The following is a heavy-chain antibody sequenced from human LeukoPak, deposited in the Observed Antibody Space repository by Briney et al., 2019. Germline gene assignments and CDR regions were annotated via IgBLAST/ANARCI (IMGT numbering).Heavy chain of an antibody. D-gene: IGHD6-13*01. J-gene: IGHJ4*02. CDR3: TVLHIGSSWYIDY. CDR1: GLTFNNAY. CDR2: IKTKADGGTT. Sequence: GGSLRLSCEASGLTFNNAYMSWVRQAPGKGLEWVGRIKTKADGGTTEYAAPVKGRFSISRDDSRNTLYLQMNSLITEDTAVYYCTVLHIGSSWYIDYWGQGSLVTVSS. V-gene: IGHV3-15*01.